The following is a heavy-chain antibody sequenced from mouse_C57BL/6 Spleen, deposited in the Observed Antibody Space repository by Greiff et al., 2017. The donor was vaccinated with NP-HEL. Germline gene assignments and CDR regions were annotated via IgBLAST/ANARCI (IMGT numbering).Heavy chain of an antibody. V-gene: IGHV5-2*01. CDR2: INSDGGST. CDR1: EYEFPSHD. Sequence: EVKLQESGGGLVQPGESLKLSCESNEYEFPSHDMSWVRKTPEKRLELVAAINSDGGSTYYPDTMERRFIISRDNTKKTLYLQMSSLRSEDTALYYCARHALYYGSSYWYFDVWGTGTTVTVSS. J-gene: IGHJ1*03. CDR3: ARHALYYGSSYWYFDV. D-gene: IGHD1-1*01.